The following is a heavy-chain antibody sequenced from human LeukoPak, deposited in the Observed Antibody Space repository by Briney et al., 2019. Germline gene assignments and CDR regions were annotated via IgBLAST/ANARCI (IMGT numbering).Heavy chain of an antibody. J-gene: IGHJ4*02. Sequence: ASVKVSCKASGYTFTSYGISWVRQAPGQGLEWMGWISAYNGNANYAQKLQGRVTMTTDTSTSTAYMELRSLRSDDTAVYYCARDEGRFGDSNFDYWGQGTLVTVSS. V-gene: IGHV1-18*01. CDR2: ISAYNGNA. D-gene: IGHD2-21*01. CDR1: GYTFTSYG. CDR3: ARDEGRFGDSNFDY.